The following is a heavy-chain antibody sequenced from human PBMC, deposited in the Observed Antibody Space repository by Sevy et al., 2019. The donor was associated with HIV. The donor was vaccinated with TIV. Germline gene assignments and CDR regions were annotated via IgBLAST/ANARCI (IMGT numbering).Heavy chain of an antibody. Sequence: GGFLRLSCAASGFSLNTYWMSWVRQAPGKGLEWVANIKQDGSVTYYLDSVKGRFTISRYNARNFLFLQMNSLRAEDTARYYCVRAVAADGSFWGQGTLVTVSS. CDR1: GFSLNTYW. CDR3: VRAVAADGSF. J-gene: IGHJ4*02. V-gene: IGHV3-7*01. D-gene: IGHD6-13*01. CDR2: IKQDGSVT.